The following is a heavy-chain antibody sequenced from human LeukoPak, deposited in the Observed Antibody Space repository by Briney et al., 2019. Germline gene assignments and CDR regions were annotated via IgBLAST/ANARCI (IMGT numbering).Heavy chain of an antibody. J-gene: IGHJ4*02. D-gene: IGHD3-22*01. CDR1: GYTFTSYG. CDR3: ARLLGYYYDSSGFPFDY. V-gene: IGHV1-18*01. Sequence: ASVKVSCKASGYTFTSYGISWVRQAPGQGLEWMGWISAYNGNTNYAQKLQGRVTMTTDTSTSTAYMELRSLRSDDTAVYYCARLLGYYYDSSGFPFDYWGQGTLVTVSS. CDR2: ISAYNGNT.